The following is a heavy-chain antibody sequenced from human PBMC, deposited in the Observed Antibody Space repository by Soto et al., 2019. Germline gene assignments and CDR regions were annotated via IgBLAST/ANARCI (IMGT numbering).Heavy chain of an antibody. CDR3: ARGPQTRAVACQGPNHYYSLCV. CDR1: GGSISSGGYY. D-gene: IGHD2-15*01. CDR2: VYYSGST. Sequence: QVQLQESGLGLVKPSQTLSLTCTVSGGSISSGGYYWSWVRQHPGKGLEWMGYVYYSGSTYYSPSLKSRVTISVDTSKHQYHLKLDPAAAPDTAKDYCARGPQTRAVACQGPNHYYSLCVWGKGTTVTVS. V-gene: IGHV4-31*03. J-gene: IGHJ6*03.